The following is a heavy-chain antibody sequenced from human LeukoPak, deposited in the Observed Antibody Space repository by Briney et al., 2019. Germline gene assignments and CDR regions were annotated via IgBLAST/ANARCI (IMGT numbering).Heavy chain of an antibody. CDR2: ISWDGTP. D-gene: IGHD3-22*01. V-gene: IGHV3-43*01. CDR3: VKDLSYESSGYVFDY. CDR1: GFTFEDYT. J-gene: IGHJ4*02. Sequence: PGGSLRLSCAASGFTFEDYTMHWVRQAPGKTLEWVSIISWDGTPYYTDSVKGRFTISRDNSKNSLYLQMDTLRSEDTAFYYCVKDLSYESSGYVFDYWGQGTLVTVSS.